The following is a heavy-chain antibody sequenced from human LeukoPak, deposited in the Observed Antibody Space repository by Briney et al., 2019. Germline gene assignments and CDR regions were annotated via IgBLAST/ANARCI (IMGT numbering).Heavy chain of an antibody. Sequence: SETLSLTCTVSGGSISSSNYYWCWIRQPPGKGLEWIGSIYYSGSTYYNPSLKSRVTISVDTSKNQFSLKLSSVTAADTAVYYCARHKADIVVVPAAVYYYYYHMDVWGKGTTVTVSS. V-gene: IGHV4-39*01. D-gene: IGHD2-2*01. CDR2: IYYSGST. CDR1: GGSISSSNYY. CDR3: ARHKADIVVVPAAVYYYYYHMDV. J-gene: IGHJ6*03.